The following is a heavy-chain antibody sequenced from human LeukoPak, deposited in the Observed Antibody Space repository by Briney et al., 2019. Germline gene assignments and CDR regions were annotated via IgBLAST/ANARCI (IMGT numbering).Heavy chain of an antibody. CDR2: IYYSGST. J-gene: IGHJ4*02. V-gene: IGHV4-59*08. CDR1: GGSISSYY. Sequence: SETLSLTCTVSGGSISSYYWSWIRQPLGKGLDWIGYIYYSGSTNYIPSLKSRVTISVDTSKNQFSLKLSSVTAADTAVYYCARRDSSSCIDYWGQGTLVTVSS. D-gene: IGHD6-13*01. CDR3: ARRDSSSCIDY.